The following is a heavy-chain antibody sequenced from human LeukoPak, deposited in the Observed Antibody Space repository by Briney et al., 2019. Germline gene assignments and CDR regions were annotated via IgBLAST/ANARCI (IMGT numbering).Heavy chain of an antibody. Sequence: PSQTLSLTCTVSGGSISSGDYYWSWIRQPPGRGLEWIGYIYYSGSTYYNPSLKSRITISVDTSKNHFSLKLSSVTAADTAVYYCARVRLDYGGNDIDYWGQGTLVTVSS. V-gene: IGHV4-30-4*08. CDR2: IYYSGST. CDR1: GGSISSGDYY. CDR3: ARVRLDYGGNDIDY. J-gene: IGHJ4*02. D-gene: IGHD4-23*01.